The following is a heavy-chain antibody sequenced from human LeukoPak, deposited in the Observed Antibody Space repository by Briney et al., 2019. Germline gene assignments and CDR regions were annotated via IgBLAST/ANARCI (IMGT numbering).Heavy chain of an antibody. Sequence: GGSLRLSCAASGFTFSTYSMNWVRQAPGKGLEWVSSISSSSTYIYYADSVKGRFTVSRDNAKNSLYLQMNSLRAEDTAVYYCARDYRRASGTYDYWGQGTLVTLSS. CDR1: GFTFSTYS. D-gene: IGHD1-26*01. J-gene: IGHJ4*02. CDR2: ISSSSTYI. V-gene: IGHV3-21*01. CDR3: ARDYRRASGTYDY.